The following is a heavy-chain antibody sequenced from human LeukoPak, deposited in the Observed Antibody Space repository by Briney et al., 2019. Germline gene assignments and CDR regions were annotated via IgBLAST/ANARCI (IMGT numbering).Heavy chain of an antibody. CDR3: ARVPCSGYDFDY. D-gene: IGHD5-12*01. J-gene: IGHJ4*02. CDR2: INPSGGST. Sequence: ASVKVSCKASGYTFTSYYMHWVRQAPGQGLEWMGIINPSGGSTSYAQKFQGRVTMTRDTSTSTVYMELSSPRSEDTAVYYCARVPCSGYDFDYWGQGTLVTVSS. CDR1: GYTFTSYY. V-gene: IGHV1-46*01.